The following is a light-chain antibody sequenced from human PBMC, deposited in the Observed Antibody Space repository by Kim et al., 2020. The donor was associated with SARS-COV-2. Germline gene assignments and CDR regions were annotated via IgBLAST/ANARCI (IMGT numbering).Light chain of an antibody. CDR3: QVWETASVPL. CDR2: DDS. CDR1: SMGTKS. V-gene: IGLV3-21*01. J-gene: IGLJ3*02. Sequence: VAPGETAGITCGGNSMGTKSVHWYQQKAGQAPVLIMSDDSDRPSGIPERFSGSNAGNKAALTITRVEAGDEADYHCQVWETASVPLFGGGTQLTVL.